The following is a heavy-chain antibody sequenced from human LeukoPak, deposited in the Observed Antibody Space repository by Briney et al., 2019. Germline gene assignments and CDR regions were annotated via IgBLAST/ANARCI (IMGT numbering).Heavy chain of an antibody. D-gene: IGHD6-13*01. V-gene: IGHV5-51*01. Sequence: GESLKISCKGSGYIFTSYWIGWVRQMPGKGLEWMGIIYPGDSDTRYSPSLQGQVTISADKSISTAYLQWSSLKASDTAMYYCARHSRPGGAAGSVNWFDPWGQGTLVTVSS. CDR2: IYPGDSDT. CDR3: ARHSRPGGAAGSVNWFDP. J-gene: IGHJ5*02. CDR1: GYIFTSYW.